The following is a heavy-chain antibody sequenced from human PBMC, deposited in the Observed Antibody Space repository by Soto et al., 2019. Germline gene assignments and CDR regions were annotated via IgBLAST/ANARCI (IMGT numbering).Heavy chain of an antibody. J-gene: IGHJ4*02. D-gene: IGHD3-10*01. CDR2: IYYSGST. CDR3: ARLGSAAGAFDY. V-gene: IGHV4-59*01. CDR1: GGSISSYY. Sequence: QVQLQESGPGLVKPSETLSLTCTVSGGSISSYYWNWIRQPPGKGLEWIGYIYYSGSTNYNSSLQSRVTISVDTSKSQVSLKMNSVTAADTAVYYCARLGSAAGAFDYWGQGTLGTVFS.